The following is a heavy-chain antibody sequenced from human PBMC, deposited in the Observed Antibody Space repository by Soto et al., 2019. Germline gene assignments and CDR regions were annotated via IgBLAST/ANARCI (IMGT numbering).Heavy chain of an antibody. CDR1: GGSISSSNW. CDR3: ARGVGGSNDGYYYYGMDV. V-gene: IGHV4-4*02. Sequence: PSETLSLTCAVSGGSISSSNWWSWVRQPPGKGQEWIGEIYHSGSTNYNPSLKSRVTISVDKSKNQFSLKLSSVTAADTAVYYCARGVGGSNDGYYYYGMDVWGQGTTVTVSS. D-gene: IGHD1-26*01. J-gene: IGHJ6*02. CDR2: IYHSGST.